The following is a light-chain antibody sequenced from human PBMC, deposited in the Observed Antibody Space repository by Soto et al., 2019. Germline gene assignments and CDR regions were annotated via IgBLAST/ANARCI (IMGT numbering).Light chain of an antibody. CDR3: QQYGISPWT. J-gene: IGKJ1*01. CDR1: QSVSNSY. CDR2: GAS. V-gene: IGKV3-20*01. Sequence: EIVVTQSPGTLSLSPGERATLACRASQSVSNSYIAWYQQKPGQAPRLLIYGASSRAPGIPDRFAGSGSGTDFTLTITRLEPEDFAVFYCQQYGISPWTFGQGTKVEIK.